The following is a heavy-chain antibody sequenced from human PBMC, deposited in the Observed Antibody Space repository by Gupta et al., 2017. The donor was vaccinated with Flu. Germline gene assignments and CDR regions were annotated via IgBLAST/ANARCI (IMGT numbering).Heavy chain of an antibody. CDR2: MNPNSGNT. V-gene: IGHV1-8*01. CDR1: GYTFTIYD. J-gene: IGHJ5*02. CDR3: ARGHVMITFGGVIVSSNFDP. Sequence: QVHLLQSGADVKKPGAPVKVSCKASGYTFTIYDLNWVRHATGQGLEWMGWMNPNSGNTGYAQKFQGRVTMTRNTSISTAYMELGSLRSEDTAVYYCARGHVMITFGGVIVSSNFDPWGQGTLVTVSS. D-gene: IGHD3-16*02.